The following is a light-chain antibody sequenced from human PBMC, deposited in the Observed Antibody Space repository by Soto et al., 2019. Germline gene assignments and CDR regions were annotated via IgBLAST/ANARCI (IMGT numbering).Light chain of an antibody. Sequence: QCVLKQPPSRSGAPGPGVTISCTGSSSNIGAGYDVHWYQHLPGTAPKLLIFGNSDRPSGVPDRFSGSKSGTSASLAISGLQAEDEADYYCQSYDSSLIGWVFGTGTKVTVL. J-gene: IGLJ1*01. V-gene: IGLV1-40*01. CDR3: QSYDSSLIGWV. CDR2: GNS. CDR1: SSNIGAGYD.